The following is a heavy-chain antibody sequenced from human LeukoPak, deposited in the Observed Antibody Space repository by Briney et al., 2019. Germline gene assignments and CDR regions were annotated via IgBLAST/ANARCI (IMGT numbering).Heavy chain of an antibody. D-gene: IGHD6-19*01. V-gene: IGHV3-30*02. CDR1: GFTFSSYG. J-gene: IGHJ4*02. Sequence: GGSLRLSCAASGFTFSSYGMHWVRQAPGKGLEWVAFIRYDGSNKYYADSVKGRSTISRDNSKNTLYLQMNSLRAEDTAVYYCAKGFEGKVAGNGLDYWGQGTLVTVSS. CDR2: IRYDGSNK. CDR3: AKGFEGKVAGNGLDY.